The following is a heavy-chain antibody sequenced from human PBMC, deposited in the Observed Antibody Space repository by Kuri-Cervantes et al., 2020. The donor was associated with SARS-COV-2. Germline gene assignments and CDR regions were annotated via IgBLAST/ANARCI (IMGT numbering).Heavy chain of an antibody. J-gene: IGHJ3*02. V-gene: IGHV1-69*05. CDR2: IIPIFGTA. Sequence: SVKVSCKASGGTFSSYAISWVRQAPGQGLEWMGGIIPIFGTANYAKKFQGRVTITTDESTSTAYMELRSLRSDDTAVYYCARDNGANAFDIWGQGTMVTVSS. CDR1: GGTFSSYA. CDR3: ARDNGANAFDI.